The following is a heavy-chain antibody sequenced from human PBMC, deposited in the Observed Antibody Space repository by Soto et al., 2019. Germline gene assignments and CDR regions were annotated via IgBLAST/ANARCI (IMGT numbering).Heavy chain of an antibody. D-gene: IGHD3-22*01. V-gene: IGHV3-30-3*01. J-gene: IGHJ3*02. CDR1: GFTFSSYA. CDR2: ISYDGSNK. CDR3: ASGDDSSGYYHYLGAFDI. Sequence: GGSLRLSCAASGFTFSSYAMHWVRQAPGKGLEWVAVISYDGSNKYYADSVKGRFTISRDNSKNTLYLQMNSLRAEDTAVYYCASGDDSSGYYHYLGAFDIWGQGTMVTVS.